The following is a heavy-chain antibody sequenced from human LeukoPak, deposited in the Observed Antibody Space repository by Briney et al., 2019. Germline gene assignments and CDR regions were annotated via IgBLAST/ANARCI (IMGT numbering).Heavy chain of an antibody. V-gene: IGHV3-74*01. Sequence: GGSLRLSCAASGFTFSSYWMHWVRQAPGKGLVWVSRINSDGSSTIYADSVKGRFTISRDNAKNTLYLQMNSLRAEDTAVYYCAKDLRQYSGFYYFDYWGQGTLVTVSS. D-gene: IGHD5-12*01. CDR3: AKDLRQYSGFYYFDY. J-gene: IGHJ4*02. CDR1: GFTFSSYW. CDR2: INSDGSST.